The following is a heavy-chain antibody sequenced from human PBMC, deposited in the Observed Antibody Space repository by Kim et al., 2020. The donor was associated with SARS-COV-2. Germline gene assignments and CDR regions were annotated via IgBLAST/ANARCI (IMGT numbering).Heavy chain of an antibody. CDR3: ARLFTYYYDSSDYYFDY. V-gene: IGHV3-11*03. D-gene: IGHD3-22*01. J-gene: IGHJ4*02. Sequence: VKGRFTISRDNAKNSLYLQMNSLRAEDTAVYYCARLFTYYYDSSDYYFDYWGQGTLVTVSS.